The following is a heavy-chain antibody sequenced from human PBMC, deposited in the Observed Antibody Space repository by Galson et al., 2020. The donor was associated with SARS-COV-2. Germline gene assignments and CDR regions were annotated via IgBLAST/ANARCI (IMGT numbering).Heavy chain of an antibody. V-gene: IGHV3-13*04. CDR2: LAADGRT. J-gene: IGHJ3*02. CDR3: ARDDDSSGMGAFDI. Sequence: GGSLRLSSAASGFTFSSHDMHWVRQLTGKGLEWISGLAADGRTYYPDSVKGRFTISRDNAKNSLHLQMNSLAAGDTAVYYCARDDDSSGMGAFDIWGRGTMVTVSS. CDR1: GFTFSSHD. D-gene: IGHD3-22*01.